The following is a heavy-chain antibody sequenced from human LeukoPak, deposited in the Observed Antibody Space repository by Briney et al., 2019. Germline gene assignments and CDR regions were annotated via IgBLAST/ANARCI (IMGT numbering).Heavy chain of an antibody. D-gene: IGHD4-17*01. CDR2: ISSRNTYI. Sequence: GGSLRLSCAASGFSFNTYSMNWVRQAPGKGLEWVSFISSRNTYIYYADSVKGRFTISRDNAKNSLYLQMNSLRAEDTAVYYCARAAYGRYDAFDIWGQGTMVTVSS. V-gene: IGHV3-21*01. CDR3: ARAAYGRYDAFDI. CDR1: GFSFNTYS. J-gene: IGHJ3*02.